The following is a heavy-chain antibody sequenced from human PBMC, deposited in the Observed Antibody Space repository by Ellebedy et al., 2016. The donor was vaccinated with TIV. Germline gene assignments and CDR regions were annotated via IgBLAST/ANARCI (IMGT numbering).Heavy chain of an antibody. CDR2: IWYDGSNK. J-gene: IGHJ4*02. Sequence: PGGSLRLSCAASGFAFSSYGMPWVRQAPGKGLEWLAVIWYDGSNKNYADSVKGRFTISRDNSKNTLYLQMNSLRAEDTAVYYCARGGSTGWLQSYFDYWGQGTLVTVSS. CDR3: ARGGSTGWLQSYFDY. CDR1: GFAFSSYG. D-gene: IGHD5-24*01. V-gene: IGHV3-33*01.